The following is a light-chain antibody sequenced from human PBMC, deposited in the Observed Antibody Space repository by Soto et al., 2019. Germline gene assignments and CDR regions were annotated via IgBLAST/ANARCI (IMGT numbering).Light chain of an antibody. J-gene: IGKJ1*01. CDR1: QSVRSSS. Sequence: EIVLKQSPGTLSLSPGERATLSCRASQSVRSSSLVWYQQKSGQAPRLLIYGASARATGIPDRFSGSVSGTDFTLTISRLEPEDFAVYYCQQYGSSPWTFGQGTKVEIK. V-gene: IGKV3-20*01. CDR3: QQYGSSPWT. CDR2: GAS.